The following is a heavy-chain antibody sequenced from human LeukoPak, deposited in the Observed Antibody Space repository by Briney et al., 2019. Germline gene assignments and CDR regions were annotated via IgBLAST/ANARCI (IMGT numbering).Heavy chain of an antibody. CDR2: ISGSGGVT. Sequence: GGSLRLSCAVSGCIFSSYAMNWVRQAPGKGLEWVSGISGSGGVTYYADSVKGRFTISRNNSKDTLYLQMNSLRGDDTAIYYCAKVSWEGVTTTYFDYWGQGTLVPVSS. CDR3: AKVSWEGVTTTYFDY. D-gene: IGHD1-26*01. J-gene: IGHJ4*02. V-gene: IGHV3-23*01. CDR1: GCIFSSYA.